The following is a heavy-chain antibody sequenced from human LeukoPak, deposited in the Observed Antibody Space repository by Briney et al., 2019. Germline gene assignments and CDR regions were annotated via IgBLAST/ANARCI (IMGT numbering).Heavy chain of an antibody. CDR3: ARVGDFWSGYYRPFDY. CDR1: GGTFSSYA. V-gene: IGHV1-69*13. J-gene: IGHJ4*02. Sequence: SVKVSCKASGGTFSSYAISWVRQAPGQGLEWMGGIIPIFGTANYAQKFQGRVTITADESTSTAYMELSTLRSEDTAVYYCARVGDFWSGYYRPFDYWGQGTLVTVSS. CDR2: IIPIFGTA. D-gene: IGHD3-3*01.